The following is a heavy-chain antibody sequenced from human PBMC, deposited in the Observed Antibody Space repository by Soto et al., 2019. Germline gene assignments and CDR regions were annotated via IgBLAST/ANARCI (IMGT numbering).Heavy chain of an antibody. CDR2: IIPILGIA. V-gene: IGHV1-69*02. J-gene: IGHJ4*02. CDR3: ASSGPGVYCSGGSCYSV. Sequence: ASVKVSCKASGGTFSSYTISWVRQAPGQGLEWMGRIIPILGIANYAQKFQGRVTITADKSTSTAYMELSSLRSEDTAVYYCASSGPGVYCSGGSCYSVWGQGTLVTVSS. CDR1: GGTFSSYT. D-gene: IGHD2-15*01.